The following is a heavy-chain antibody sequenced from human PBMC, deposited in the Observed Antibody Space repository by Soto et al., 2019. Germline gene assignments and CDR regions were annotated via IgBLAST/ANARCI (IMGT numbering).Heavy chain of an antibody. Sequence: QVQLQESGPGLLKPSETLSLTCTVSGGSFKSVSYYWSWIRQPPGKGLEWIGYVYHTGRTSYNPSLKSRVSISVDTSKNQFSLNLDSVTAADTAVYFCARDFAYFDSWGQGTLVTVSS. CDR3: ARDFAYFDS. CDR2: VYHTGRT. J-gene: IGHJ4*02. D-gene: IGHD3-3*01. V-gene: IGHV4-61*01. CDR1: GGSFKSVSYY.